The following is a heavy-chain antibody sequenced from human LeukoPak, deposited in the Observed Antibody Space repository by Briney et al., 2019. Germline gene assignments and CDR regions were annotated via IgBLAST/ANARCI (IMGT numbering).Heavy chain of an antibody. CDR1: GGSISSYY. V-gene: IGHV4-59*01. J-gene: IGHJ3*02. CDR2: IYYSGST. Sequence: SETLSLTCSVSGGSISSYYWSWIRQPPGKGLEWIGYIYYSGSTHYNPSLESRVTLSIATSKKQLSLRLTSVTAADTAVYYCAGDRRESSKPNDAFDIWGQGTMVTVSS. D-gene: IGHD4-11*01. CDR3: AGDRRESSKPNDAFDI.